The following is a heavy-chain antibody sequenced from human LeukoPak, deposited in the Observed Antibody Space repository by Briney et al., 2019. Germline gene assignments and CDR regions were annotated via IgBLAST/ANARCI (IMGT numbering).Heavy chain of an antibody. CDR3: ARDRAAAAKNWFDP. CDR1: GYTFTGYY. CDR2: INPNSGGT. D-gene: IGHD6-13*01. V-gene: IGHV1-2*02. Sequence: ASAKVSCKASGYTFTGYYMHWVRQAPGQGLEWMGWINPNSGGTNYAQKFQGRVTMTRDTSISTAYMELSRLRSDDTAVYYCARDRAAAAKNWFDPWGQGTLVTVSS. J-gene: IGHJ5*02.